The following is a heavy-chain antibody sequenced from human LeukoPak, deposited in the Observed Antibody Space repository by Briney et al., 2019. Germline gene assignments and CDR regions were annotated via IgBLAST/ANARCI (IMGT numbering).Heavy chain of an antibody. CDR1: GFPFGDSA. J-gene: IGHJ4*02. D-gene: IGHD2/OR15-2a*01. Sequence: PGGSLRLSCTASGFPFGDSAMHWVRQAPGEGLEWVANIKQDGGAKNYVDSVKGRFTISRNNAKNSLYLQMNNLRVEDTAVYYCARERVTTTSFDYWGQGVLVTVSS. V-gene: IGHV3-7*01. CDR2: IKQDGGAK. CDR3: ARERVTTTSFDY.